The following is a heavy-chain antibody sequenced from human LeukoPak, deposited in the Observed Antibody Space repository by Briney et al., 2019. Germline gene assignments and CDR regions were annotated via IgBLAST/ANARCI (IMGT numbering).Heavy chain of an antibody. CDR1: GFSLSEIS. V-gene: IGHV1-24*01. CDR2: FDPEHGGT. CDR3: ARVYCSGGSCYSADY. J-gene: IGHJ4*02. D-gene: IGHD2-15*01. Sequence: ASVKVSCKLSGFSLSEISMHWVRQAPGQGLEWMGGFDPEHGGTSYTQKLQGRVIMTEDTSTDTAYMELSSLRSEDTAVYYCARVYCSGGSCYSADYWGQGTLVTVSS.